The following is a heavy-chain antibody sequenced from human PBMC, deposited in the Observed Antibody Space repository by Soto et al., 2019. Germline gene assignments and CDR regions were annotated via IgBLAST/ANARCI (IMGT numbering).Heavy chain of an antibody. CDR2: ISSSSSYI. D-gene: IGHD1-26*01. CDR1: GFTSSSYS. Sequence: GGSLRLSCAASGFTSSSYSMNWVRQAPGKGLEWVSSISSSSSYIYYADSVKGRFTISRDNAKNSLYLQMNSLRAEDAAVYYCARDSPPAYSGSYYAAFDIWGQGTMVTVSS. J-gene: IGHJ3*02. CDR3: ARDSPPAYSGSYYAAFDI. V-gene: IGHV3-21*01.